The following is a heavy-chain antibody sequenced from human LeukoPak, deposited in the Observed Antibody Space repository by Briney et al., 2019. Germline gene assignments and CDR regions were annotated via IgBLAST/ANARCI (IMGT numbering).Heavy chain of an antibody. Sequence: GRSLRLSCAASGFTFSNYWMSWVRQAPGKGLVWVSRINTDGSNTIYADSVKGRFTISRDNAKNTLYLQMNSLRDEDTAVYYCARSTYSSSWENWGQGALVTVSS. V-gene: IGHV3-74*01. D-gene: IGHD6-13*01. CDR3: ARSTYSSSWEN. CDR1: GFTFSNYW. J-gene: IGHJ4*02. CDR2: INTDGSNT.